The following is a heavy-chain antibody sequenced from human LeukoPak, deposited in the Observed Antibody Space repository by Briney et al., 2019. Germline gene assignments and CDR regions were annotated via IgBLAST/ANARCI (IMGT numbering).Heavy chain of an antibody. CDR1: GYTFTGYY. V-gene: IGHV1-2*02. D-gene: IGHD3-16*01. CDR3: ALSLRGDLDDDY. Sequence: ASVKVSCKASGYTFTGYYMHWVRQAPGQGLEWMGWINPNSGGTNCAQKFQGRVTMTRDTSISTAYMELSRLRSDDTAVYYCALSLRGDLDDDYWGQGTLVTVSS. CDR2: INPNSGGT. J-gene: IGHJ4*02.